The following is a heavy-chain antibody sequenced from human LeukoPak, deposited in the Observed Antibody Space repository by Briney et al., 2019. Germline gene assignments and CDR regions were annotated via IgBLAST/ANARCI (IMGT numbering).Heavy chain of an antibody. CDR3: AKGTIMTTVTTDYLDV. CDR1: RFTFYDYA. D-gene: IGHD4-11*01. J-gene: IGHJ6*03. V-gene: IGHV3-9*01. Sequence: PGRSLRLSCAASRFTFYDYAMHWVRHTLGKGLGWGSGISWNSGSIGYADSVKGRFTISRDTAKRSLYLQMNSLRAEDTALYSCAKGTIMTTVTTDYLDVWGKGTTVTVSS. CDR2: ISWNSGSI.